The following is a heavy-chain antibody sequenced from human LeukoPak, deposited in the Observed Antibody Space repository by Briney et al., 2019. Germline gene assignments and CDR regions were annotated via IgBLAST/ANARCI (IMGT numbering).Heavy chain of an antibody. V-gene: IGHV3-48*03. CDR3: ARGYSSGWYTYRYFDL. CDR2: ISSSANSI. CDR1: GFTFSGYE. Sequence: PGGSLRLSCAASGFTFSGYEMNWVRQAPGKGLEWVSYISSSANSIYYADSVKGRFTISRDNAKNSLYLQMNSLRAEDTAVYFCARGYSSGWYTYRYFDLWGRGTLVTVSS. J-gene: IGHJ2*01. D-gene: IGHD6-13*01.